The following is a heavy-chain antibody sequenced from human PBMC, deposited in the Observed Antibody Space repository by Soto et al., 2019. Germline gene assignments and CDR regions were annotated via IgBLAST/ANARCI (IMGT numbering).Heavy chain of an antibody. V-gene: IGHV4-34*01. CDR2: INHSGST. J-gene: IGHJ6*03. Sequence: SETLPLTCAVYGGSFGGYYWSWIRQPPGKGLEWIGEINHSGSTNYNPSLKSRVTISVDTSKNQFSLKLSSVTAADTAVYYCARSPRATTGYYYYMDVWGKGTTVTVSS. CDR1: GGSFGGYY. CDR3: ARSPRATTGYYYYMDV. D-gene: IGHD4-17*01.